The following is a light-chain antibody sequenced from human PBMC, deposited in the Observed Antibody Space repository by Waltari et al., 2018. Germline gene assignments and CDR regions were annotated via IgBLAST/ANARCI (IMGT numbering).Light chain of an antibody. CDR2: GAS. CDR3: QQYGTSPPLT. J-gene: IGKJ4*01. Sequence: EIVLTQSPGTLSLSPGERATLSCRASQSVSSSYLAWYQHKPGQAPRLVIYGASSRAAGIPERFNGLGAGKALPLHTTXXXPEDFAVYYCQQYGTSPPLTFGGGTKVEIK. CDR1: QSVSSSY. V-gene: IGKV3-20*01.